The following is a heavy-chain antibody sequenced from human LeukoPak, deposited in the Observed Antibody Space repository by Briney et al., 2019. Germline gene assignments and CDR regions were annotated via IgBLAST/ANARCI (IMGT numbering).Heavy chain of an antibody. CDR1: GGSISSYY. D-gene: IGHD6-19*01. CDR2: IYYSGNT. J-gene: IGHJ4*02. CDR3: ARVHSSGWYYYFDY. V-gene: IGHV4-59*08. Sequence: SETLSLTCTVSGGSISSYYWSWIRQPPGEGLEWIGYIYYSGNTNYNPSLKSRVTISVDTSKNQFSLKLSSVTAADTAVYYCARVHSSGWYYYFDYWGQGTLVTVSS.